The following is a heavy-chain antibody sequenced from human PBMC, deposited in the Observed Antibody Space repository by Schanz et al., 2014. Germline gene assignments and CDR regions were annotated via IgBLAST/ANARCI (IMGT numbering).Heavy chain of an antibody. V-gene: IGHV1-8*01. Sequence: QVHLVQSGAEVKKPGASVKVSCKASGYNITSNDVTWVRQATGQGLEWMGWMNPNSGNTGYAQKFQGRVTMTRNTSMSTAYIELHILTSEDTAVYYCARDQSPYTNSSDVRYFDYWGQGSLVIVSS. CDR1: GYNITSND. CDR3: ARDQSPYTNSSDVRYFDY. J-gene: IGHJ4*02. CDR2: MNPNSGNT. D-gene: IGHD6-6*01.